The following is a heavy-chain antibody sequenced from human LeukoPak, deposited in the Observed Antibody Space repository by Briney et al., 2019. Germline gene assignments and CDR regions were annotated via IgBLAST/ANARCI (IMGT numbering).Heavy chain of an antibody. D-gene: IGHD3/OR15-3a*01. CDR3: ARGREDWHAPENWFDP. CDR1: GYTFXSYD. V-gene: IGHV1-8*01. J-gene: IGHJ5*02. CDR2: MNPNSGNT. Sequence: SVTVSCTGXGYTFXSYDINWVRQAPGQGLEGMGWMNPNSGNTGYAQKFQGRVTMTRNTSISTAYMELSSLRSEDTAVYYCARGREDWHAPENWFDPWGQGTLVTVSS.